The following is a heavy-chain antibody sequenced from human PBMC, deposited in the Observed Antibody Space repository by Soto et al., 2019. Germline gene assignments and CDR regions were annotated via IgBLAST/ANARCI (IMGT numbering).Heavy chain of an antibody. CDR3: ARIQRGNSGWYSDYYYGMDV. Sequence: SGPTLVNPTQTLTLTCTFSGFSLSTSGMCVSWIRQPPGKALEWLALIDWDDDKYYSTSLKTRLTISKDTSKNQVVLTMTNMDPVDTATYYCARIQRGNSGWYSDYYYGMDVWGQGTTVTVSS. D-gene: IGHD6-19*01. J-gene: IGHJ6*02. CDR2: IDWDDDK. CDR1: GFSLSTSGMC. V-gene: IGHV2-70*01.